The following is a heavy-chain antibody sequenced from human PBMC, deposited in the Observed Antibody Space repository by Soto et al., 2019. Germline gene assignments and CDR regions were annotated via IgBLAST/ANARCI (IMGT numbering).Heavy chain of an antibody. V-gene: IGHV1-69*13. D-gene: IGHD1-1*01. CDR1: GGTFSSYA. CDR2: IIPIFGTA. J-gene: IGHJ4*02. CDR3: AKSVYNWNDGFFDY. Sequence: SVKVSCKASGGTFSSYAISWVRQAPGQGLEWMGGIIPIFGTANYAQKFQGRVTITADESTSTAYMELSSLRAEDTAVYYCAKSVYNWNDGFFDYWGQGTLVTVSS.